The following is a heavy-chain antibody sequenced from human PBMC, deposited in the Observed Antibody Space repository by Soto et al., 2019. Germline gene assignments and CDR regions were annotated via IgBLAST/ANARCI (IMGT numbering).Heavy chain of an antibody. CDR3: AHRPSGSGGSCYDY. J-gene: IGHJ4*02. Sequence: QITLKESGPTLVKPTQTLTLTCTFSGFSLSTSGVGVGWIRQPPGKALEWLALIYWDDDKRYSPSLKSRLTLTKAPSKNQVVLTMPNMDPVAPATYYCAHRPSGSGGSCYDYWGQGTLVTVSS. CDR2: IYWDDDK. CDR1: GFSLSTSGVG. V-gene: IGHV2-5*02. D-gene: IGHD2-15*01.